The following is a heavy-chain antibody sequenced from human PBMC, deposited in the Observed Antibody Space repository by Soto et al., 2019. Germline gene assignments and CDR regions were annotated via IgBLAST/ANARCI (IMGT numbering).Heavy chain of an antibody. V-gene: IGHV1-18*01. Sequence: ASVKVSCKASGYTFSNFGISWVRQAPGQGLEWLGWISTDNGNTKYAQKFQGRVTMTADTAATTAYMELRSLRSDDTAVYYCARDLVPGYTGFSDYWGQ. CDR3: ARDLVPGYTGFSDY. J-gene: IGHJ4*01. CDR2: ISTDNGNT. D-gene: IGHD5-12*01. CDR1: GYTFSNFG.